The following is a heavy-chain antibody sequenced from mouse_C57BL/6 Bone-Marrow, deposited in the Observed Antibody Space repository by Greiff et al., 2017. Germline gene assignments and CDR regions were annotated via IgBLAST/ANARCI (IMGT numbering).Heavy chain of an antibody. J-gene: IGHJ2*01. V-gene: IGHV7-3*01. D-gene: IGHD1-1*01. CDR3: ERYSVITTVVASYYFDY. CDR1: GFTFTDYY. CDR2: IRNKANGYTT. Sequence: EVKVVESGGGLVQPGGSLSLSCAASGFTFTDYYMSWVRQPPGKALEWLGFIRNKANGYTTEYSASVKGRFTISRDNSQSILYIQMKALRAEDSATYYCERYSVITTVVASYYFDYWGQGTTLTVSS.